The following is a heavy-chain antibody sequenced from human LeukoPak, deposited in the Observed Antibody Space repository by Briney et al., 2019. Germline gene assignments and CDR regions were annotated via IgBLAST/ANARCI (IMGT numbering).Heavy chain of an antibody. D-gene: IGHD2-2*01. Sequence: GESLQISFKGSGYSFTSYWIGWVRPMPGKGLEWMGIIYPGDSDTRYSPSFQGQVTISADKSISTAYLQWSSLKASDTAMYYCARHSCSSTSCFTGFDPWGQGTLVTVSS. CDR2: IYPGDSDT. CDR3: ARHSCSSTSCFTGFDP. V-gene: IGHV5-51*01. J-gene: IGHJ5*02. CDR1: GYSFTSYW.